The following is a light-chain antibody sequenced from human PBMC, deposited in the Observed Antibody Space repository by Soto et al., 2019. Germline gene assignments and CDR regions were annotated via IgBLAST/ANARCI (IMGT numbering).Light chain of an antibody. J-gene: IGKJ1*01. CDR3: QQYGRSPQT. V-gene: IGKV3-20*01. CDR2: GAS. Sequence: EIVLTQSPGTLSLSPGERATLSCRASQSVSSNYLAWYQQKPGQAPRLLIYGASSTATDIPDRFSGSGSGTDFTLTNSRLEPEAVTVYYRQQYGRSPQTSGHGAKVAIK. CDR1: QSVSSNY.